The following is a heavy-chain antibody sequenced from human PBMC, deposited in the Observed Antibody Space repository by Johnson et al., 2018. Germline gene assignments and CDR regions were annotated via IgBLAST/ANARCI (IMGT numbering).Heavy chain of an antibody. J-gene: IGHJ4*02. CDR2: INPGDSDS. CDR1: GYRFSSYW. Sequence: VQLVQSGAKVQKPGESLRISCKASGYRFSSYWIGWVRQMAGKGLEWLAMINPGDSDSRYSPSFRGQVSMSVDKSISTAYLQWSGLKASDTAIYYWARSSGWYGGFDYWGQGTLVSVSS. CDR3: ARSSGWYGGFDY. D-gene: IGHD6-13*01. V-gene: IGHV5-51*03.